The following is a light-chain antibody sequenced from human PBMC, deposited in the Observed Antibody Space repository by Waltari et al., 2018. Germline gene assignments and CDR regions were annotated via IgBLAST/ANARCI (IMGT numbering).Light chain of an antibody. CDR1: SSDVGTYNL. CDR2: EVN. V-gene: IGLV2-23*02. CDR3: CSYAGDSIWV. Sequence: QSALTQPASVSGSPRQSITISCTGSSSDVGTYNLVSWSQQYPGKAPKLMIYEVNKRPAVISNRFSGSKSGNTASLRISGLQAGDEADYYCCSYAGDSIWVFGGGTKLTVL. J-gene: IGLJ3*02.